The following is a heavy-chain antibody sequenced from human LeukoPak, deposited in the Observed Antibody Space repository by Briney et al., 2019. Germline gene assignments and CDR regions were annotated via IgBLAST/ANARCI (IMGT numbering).Heavy chain of an antibody. CDR2: IVVGSGDT. V-gene: IGHV1-58*01. CDR3: AARPRDYVTFDI. J-gene: IGHJ3*02. Sequence: SVKVSCKTSGFTFSSSTVQWVRQARGQGLEWIGWIVVGSGDTNYAQKFQERITITRDMSTSTAYMDLSSLGSEDTAVYYCAARPRDYVTFDIWGQGTMVTVSS. D-gene: IGHD3-16*01. CDR1: GFTFSSST.